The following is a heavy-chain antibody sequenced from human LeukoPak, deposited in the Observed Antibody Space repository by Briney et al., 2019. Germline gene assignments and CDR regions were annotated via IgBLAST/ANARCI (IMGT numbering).Heavy chain of an antibody. CDR3: ATALVADGLAAAGPFHD. D-gene: IGHD6-13*01. CDR2: FDPEDGET. V-gene: IGHV1-24*01. CDR1: GYTLTELS. J-gene: IGHJ4*02. Sequence: ASVKVSCKVSGYTLTELSMHWVRQAPGKGLEWMGGFDPEDGETIYAQKFPGRVTMTEDTSTDTAYMELSSLRSEDTAVYYCATALVADGLAAAGPFHDWGQGTLVTVSS.